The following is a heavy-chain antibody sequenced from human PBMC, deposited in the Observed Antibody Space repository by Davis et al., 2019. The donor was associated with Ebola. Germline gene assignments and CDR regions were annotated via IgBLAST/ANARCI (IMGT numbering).Heavy chain of an antibody. Sequence: LRLSCTVSGGSISSGDYYWSWIRQPPGKGLEWIGYIYYSGSTYYNPSLKSRVTISVDTSKNQFSLKLSSVTAADTAVYYCAGHARNVGGVIAPFQYYFDYWGQGTLVTVSS. CDR3: AGHARNVGGVIAPFQYYFDY. CDR1: GGSISSGDYY. V-gene: IGHV4-30-4*01. J-gene: IGHJ4*02. D-gene: IGHD3-16*02. CDR2: IYYSGST.